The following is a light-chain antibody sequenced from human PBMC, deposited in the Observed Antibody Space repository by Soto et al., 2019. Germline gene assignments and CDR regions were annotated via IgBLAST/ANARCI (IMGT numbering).Light chain of an antibody. CDR3: QKSNSFPLN. Sequence: DIQITQSPSSLSASVGDRVAITCRASQGIRTWLAWYQQKPGKAPKVLIYASSSFQSERPSRFSVTGSGTDFTLTISSLQPEDSATYYCQKSNSFPLNFGGVTKV. CDR1: QGIRTW. CDR2: ASS. J-gene: IGKJ4*01. V-gene: IGKV1-12*01.